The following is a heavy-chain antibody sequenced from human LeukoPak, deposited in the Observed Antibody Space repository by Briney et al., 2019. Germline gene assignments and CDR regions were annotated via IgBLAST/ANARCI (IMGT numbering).Heavy chain of an antibody. Sequence: GGSLRLSCAASGFTFSSYWMSWVRQAPGKELEWVANIKQDGSEKYYVDSVKGRFTISRDNAKNSLYLQMNSLRAEDTAVYYCARESSHPPYYYYGMDVWGQGTTVTVSS. J-gene: IGHJ6*02. CDR1: GFTFSSYW. CDR3: ARESSHPPYYYYGMDV. V-gene: IGHV3-7*01. CDR2: IKQDGSEK. D-gene: IGHD6-19*01.